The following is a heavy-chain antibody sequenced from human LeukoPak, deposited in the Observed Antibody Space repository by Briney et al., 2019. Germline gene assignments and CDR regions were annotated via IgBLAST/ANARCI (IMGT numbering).Heavy chain of an antibody. J-gene: IGHJ4*02. CDR2: IYYSGST. Sequence: PSETLSLTCTVSGGSISSYYCSWIRQPPGKGLEWIGYIYYSGSTNYNPSLKSRVTISVDTSKNQFSLKLSSVTAADTAVYYCAREVIAAAGTFFDYWGQGTLVTVSS. V-gene: IGHV4-59*01. D-gene: IGHD6-13*01. CDR3: AREVIAAAGTFFDY. CDR1: GGSISSYY.